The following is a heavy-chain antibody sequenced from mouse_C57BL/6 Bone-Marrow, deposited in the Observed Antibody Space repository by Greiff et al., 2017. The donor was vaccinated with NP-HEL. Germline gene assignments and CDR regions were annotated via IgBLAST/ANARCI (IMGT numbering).Heavy chain of an antibody. Sequence: EVKLMESGPGLAKPSQTLSLTCSVTGYSITSDYWNWIRKFPGNKLEYMGYISYSGSTYYNQSLKSRISITRDTSKNQYYLQLNSETTEDTATYYCARSPLWLRRNYYAMDYWGQGTSVTVSS. J-gene: IGHJ4*01. CDR2: ISYSGST. CDR1: GYSITSDY. D-gene: IGHD2-2*01. CDR3: ARSPLWLRRNYYAMDY. V-gene: IGHV3-8*01.